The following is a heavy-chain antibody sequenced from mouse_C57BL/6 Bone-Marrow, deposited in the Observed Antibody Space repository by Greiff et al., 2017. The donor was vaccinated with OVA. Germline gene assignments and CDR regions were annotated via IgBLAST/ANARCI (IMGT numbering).Heavy chain of an antibody. CDR2: IYPGSGST. CDR3: ASRITTVVATDY. Sequence: QVQLQQPGAELVKPGASVKMSCKASGYTFTSYWITWVKQRPGQGLEWIGDIYPGSGSTNYNEKFKGKATLTVDTSSSTAYMQLSSLTSEDSAVYYCASRITTVVATDYWGQGTTLTVSS. D-gene: IGHD1-1*01. CDR1: GYTFTSYW. J-gene: IGHJ2*01. V-gene: IGHV1-55*01.